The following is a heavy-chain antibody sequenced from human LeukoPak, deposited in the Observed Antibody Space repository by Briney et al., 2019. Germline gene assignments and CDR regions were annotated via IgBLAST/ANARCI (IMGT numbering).Heavy chain of an antibody. Sequence: GGSLRLSCAASGFTFSDYSMNWVRQAPGKGLEWVSIMSGSGSITYYADSVKGRFTISRDNSKNTLYLQMNSLRAEDTAVYYCAKGPSISAVGYFDYWGQGTLVTVSS. V-gene: IGHV3-23*01. CDR1: GFTFSDYS. J-gene: IGHJ4*02. CDR2: MSGSGSIT. CDR3: AKGPSISAVGYFDY. D-gene: IGHD6-13*01.